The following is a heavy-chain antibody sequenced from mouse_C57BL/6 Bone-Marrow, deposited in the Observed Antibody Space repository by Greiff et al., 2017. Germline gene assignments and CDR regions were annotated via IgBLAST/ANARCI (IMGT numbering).Heavy chain of an antibody. J-gene: IGHJ4*01. CDR1: GFTFSDYG. Sequence: EVQLVESGGGLVQPGGSLKLSCAASGFTFSDYGMAWVRQAPRQGPEWVAFISNLAYSIYYADTVTGRFPISRENAKNTLYLEMSSLRSEDTAMYYCARAPGGAMDYWGQGTSVTVSS. CDR2: ISNLAYSI. D-gene: IGHD3-1*01. V-gene: IGHV5-15*01. CDR3: ARAPGGAMDY.